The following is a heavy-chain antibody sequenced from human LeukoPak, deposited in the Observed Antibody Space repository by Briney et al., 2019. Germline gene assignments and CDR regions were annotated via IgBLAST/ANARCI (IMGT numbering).Heavy chain of an antibody. J-gene: IGHJ5*02. CDR1: GYTLTELS. CDR3: ATTQMTTVTTGHWFDP. CDR2: FDPEDGET. D-gene: IGHD4-17*01. Sequence: GASVKVSCKVSGYTLTELSMHWVRQAPGKGLEWMGGFDPEDGETIYAQKFQGRVTMTEDTSTDTAYMELSSLRSEDTAVYYCATTQMTTVTTGHWFDPWGQGTLVTVSS. V-gene: IGHV1-24*01.